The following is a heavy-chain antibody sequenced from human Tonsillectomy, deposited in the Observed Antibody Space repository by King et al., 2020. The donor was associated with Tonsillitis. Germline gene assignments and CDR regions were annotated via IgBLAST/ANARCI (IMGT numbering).Heavy chain of an antibody. CDR3: ARQRPPSIQSRWFDP. J-gene: IGHJ5*02. CDR2: IYYSGST. CDR1: GGSISSSSYY. V-gene: IGHV4-39*01. D-gene: IGHD2-2*02. Sequence: QLQESGPGLVKPSETLSLTCTVSGGSISSSSYYWGWIRQPPGKGLEWIGSIYYSGSTYYNPSLKSRVTIAVDTSKNQFSMKLSSVTAADTAVYYCARQRPPSIQSRWFDPWGQGTLVTVSS.